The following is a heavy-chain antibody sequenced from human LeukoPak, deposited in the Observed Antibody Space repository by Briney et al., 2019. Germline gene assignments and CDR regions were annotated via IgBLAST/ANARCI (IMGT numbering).Heavy chain of an antibody. CDR3: AKVGSISAAGTTDY. Sequence: GGSLRLSCAASGFTFSSYSMNWVRQAPGKGLEWVSYISSSSSTKYYADSVEGRFTISRDNAKNSLYLQMNSLRAEDTAVYYCAKVGSISAAGTTDYWGQGTLVTVSS. V-gene: IGHV3-48*04. CDR1: GFTFSSYS. CDR2: ISSSSSTK. D-gene: IGHD6-13*01. J-gene: IGHJ4*02.